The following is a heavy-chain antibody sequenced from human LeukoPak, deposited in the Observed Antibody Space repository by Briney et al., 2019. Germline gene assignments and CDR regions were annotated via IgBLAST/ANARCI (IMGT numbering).Heavy chain of an antibody. CDR1: GFTFSSYG. Sequence: GRSLRLSCAASGFTFSSYGMHWVRQAPGKGLEWVAVIWYDGSNKYYADSVKGRFTISRDNSKNTLYLQMNSLRAEDTAVYYCAKANYGDYDHFDYWGQGTLVTVSS. CDR2: IWYDGSNK. J-gene: IGHJ4*02. CDR3: AKANYGDYDHFDY. D-gene: IGHD4-17*01. V-gene: IGHV3-33*06.